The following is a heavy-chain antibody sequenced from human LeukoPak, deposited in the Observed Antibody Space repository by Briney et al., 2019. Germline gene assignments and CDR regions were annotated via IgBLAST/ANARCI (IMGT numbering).Heavy chain of an antibody. CDR3: ASNNVRGYSGYDLATGLLD. CDR1: GGTFSSYA. V-gene: IGHV1-69*04. Sequence: ASVKVSCKASGGTFSSYAISWVRQAPGQGLEWMGRIIPILGIANYAQKFQGRVTITADKSTSTAYMELSSLRSEDTAVYYCASNNVRGYSGYDLATGLLDWGQGTLVTVSS. CDR2: IIPILGIA. D-gene: IGHD5-12*01. J-gene: IGHJ4*02.